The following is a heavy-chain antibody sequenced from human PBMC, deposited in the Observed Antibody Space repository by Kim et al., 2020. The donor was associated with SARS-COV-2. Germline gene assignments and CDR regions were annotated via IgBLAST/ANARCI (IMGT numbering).Heavy chain of an antibody. V-gene: IGHV1-2*06. D-gene: IGHD1-26*01. J-gene: IGHJ5*02. CDR3: ARDGGTQTKIVGATRASET. CDR1: GYTFTGYY. CDR2: INPNSGGT. Sequence: ASVKVSCKASGYTFTGYYMHWVRQAPGQGLEWMGRINPNSGGTNYAQKFQGRVTMTRDTSISTAYMELSRLRSDDTAVYYCARDGGTQTKIVGATRASETWSQGTLVTVSS.